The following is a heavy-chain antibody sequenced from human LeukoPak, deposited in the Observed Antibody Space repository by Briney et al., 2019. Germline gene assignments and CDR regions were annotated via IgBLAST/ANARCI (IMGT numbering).Heavy chain of an antibody. D-gene: IGHD5-18*01. CDR2: ISAYNGNT. Sequence: ASVKVSCKASGYTFTSYGISWVRQAPGQGLEWMGWISAYNGNTNYAQKLQGRVTMTTDTSTSTAYMELRSLRSDDTAVYCCARAGGYSYQLTEGGDAFDIWGQGTMVTVSS. V-gene: IGHV1-18*04. CDR3: ARAGGYSYQLTEGGDAFDI. CDR1: GYTFTSYG. J-gene: IGHJ3*02.